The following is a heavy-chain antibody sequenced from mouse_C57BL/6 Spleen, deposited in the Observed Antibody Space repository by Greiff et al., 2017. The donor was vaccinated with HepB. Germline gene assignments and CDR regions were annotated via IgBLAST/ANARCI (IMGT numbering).Heavy chain of an antibody. J-gene: IGHJ3*01. CDR1: GYTFTSYW. CDR3: ARETYYGFAY. Sequence: QVQLKQPGAELVRPGSSVKLSCKASGYTFTSYWMDWVKQRPGQGLEWIGNIYPSDSETHYNQKFKDKATLTVDKSSSTAYMQLSSLTSEDSAVYYCARETYYGFAYWGQGTLVTVSA. CDR2: IYPSDSET. D-gene: IGHD2-10*01. V-gene: IGHV1-61*01.